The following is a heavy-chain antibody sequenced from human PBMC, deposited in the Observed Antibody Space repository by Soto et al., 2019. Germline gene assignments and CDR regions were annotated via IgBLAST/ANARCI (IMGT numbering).Heavy chain of an antibody. D-gene: IGHD5-18*01. J-gene: IGHJ2*01. Sequence: SETLSLPCSVSGGPISSSSCYWGWIRPAPGKGLGWLATIYYTGYTYHNPSLKSHVTISVDTSKDQFSLELTSVTAADTALYYCARSAIATHWFCDLWGRGTLVTV. CDR2: IYYTGYT. CDR3: ARSAIATHWFCDL. CDR1: GGPISSSSCY. V-gene: IGHV4-39*01.